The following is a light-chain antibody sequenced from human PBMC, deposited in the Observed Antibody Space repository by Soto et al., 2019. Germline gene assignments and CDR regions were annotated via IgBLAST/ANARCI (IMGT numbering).Light chain of an antibody. CDR1: SSDVGGYNY. J-gene: IGLJ3*02. V-gene: IGLV2-14*01. CDR2: EVS. Sequence: QSVLTQPASVSGSPGQSITISCTGTSSDVGGYNYVSWYQHHPGKAPKLMIYEVSNRPSGVSNRFSGSKSGNTASLTISGLQAEDEADYYCSSYTSSNTGVFGGGTKLTVL. CDR3: SSYTSSNTGV.